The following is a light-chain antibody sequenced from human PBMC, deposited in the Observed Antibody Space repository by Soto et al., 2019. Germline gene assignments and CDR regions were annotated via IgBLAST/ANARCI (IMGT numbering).Light chain of an antibody. Sequence: QSVLTQPPSASGTPGQRVTISCSGSSSNIGSNYVYWYQQLPGTAPKLLIYRNNQRPSGVPDRFSGSKSGTSASLAISGLRSEDEADYYCAALDESLSGVVFGGWTKLTVL. CDR2: RNN. V-gene: IGLV1-47*01. CDR1: SSNIGSNY. J-gene: IGLJ2*01. CDR3: AALDESLSGVV.